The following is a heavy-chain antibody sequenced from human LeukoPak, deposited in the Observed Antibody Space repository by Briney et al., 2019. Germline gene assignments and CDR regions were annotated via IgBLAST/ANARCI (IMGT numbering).Heavy chain of an antibody. V-gene: IGHV3-23*01. CDR1: TFAFSSYA. CDR3: AKVGVESHYYYYMDV. D-gene: IGHD3-3*01. Sequence: GGSLRLSCAASTFAFSSYAMTWVRQAPGKGLEWVSAITGTGGTTYYATSVKGRFTISRDNSNNTLYLQMDSLRAEDTALYFCAKVGVESHYYYYMDVWGKGTMVTVSS. CDR2: ITGTGGTT. J-gene: IGHJ6*03.